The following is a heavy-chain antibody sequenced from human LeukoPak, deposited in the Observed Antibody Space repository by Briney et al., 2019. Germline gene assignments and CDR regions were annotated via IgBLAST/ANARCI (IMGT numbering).Heavy chain of an antibody. D-gene: IGHD3-3*01. Sequence: ASVKVSCKASGYTFTGYYMHWVRQAPGQGLEWMGWINPNSGGTNYAQKFQGRVTMTRDTSISTAYMELSRLRSDDTAVYYCARELPSDDFRSGYDYWGQGTLVTVSS. V-gene: IGHV1-2*02. CDR1: GYTFTGYY. CDR3: ARELPSDDFRSGYDY. J-gene: IGHJ4*02. CDR2: INPNSGGT.